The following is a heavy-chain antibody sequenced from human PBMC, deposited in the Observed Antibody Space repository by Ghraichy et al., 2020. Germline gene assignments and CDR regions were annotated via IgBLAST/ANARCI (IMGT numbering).Heavy chain of an antibody. J-gene: IGHJ4*02. D-gene: IGHD6-19*01. V-gene: IGHV3-33*01. CDR3: TRDPPGSGWSFDC. Sequence: GGSLRLSCAASGFDFTTHAMHWVRQAPGKGLEWVAMIWSDGSHKHYPDSVKGRFTIYRDNSKDTVYLEINSLRAEDSAMYYCTRDPPGSGWSFDCWGQGSLVTVSP. CDR2: IWSDGSHK. CDR1: GFDFTTHA.